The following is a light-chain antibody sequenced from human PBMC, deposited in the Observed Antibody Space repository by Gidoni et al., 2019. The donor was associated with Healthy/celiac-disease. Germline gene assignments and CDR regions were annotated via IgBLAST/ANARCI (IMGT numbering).Light chain of an antibody. CDR2: KDS. Sequence: SYELTQPSSVSASPGQTARITCSGDGLKKKYARWYQQKPGQAPVLVNYKDSERPSGIPERFYGASSGTTVTLTSRGAQVEEEDDYDCDSAADNNLRVFGGGTKLTVL. CDR1: GLKKKY. CDR3: DSAADNNLRV. J-gene: IGLJ2*01. V-gene: IGLV3-27*01.